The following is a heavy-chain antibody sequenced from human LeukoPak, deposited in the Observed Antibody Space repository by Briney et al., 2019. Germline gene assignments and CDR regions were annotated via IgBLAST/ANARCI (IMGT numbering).Heavy chain of an antibody. CDR2: IYYSGST. Sequence: SQTLSLTCTVSGGSISSGDYYWSWIRQPPGKGLEWIGYIYYSGSTNYSPSLKSRVTISVDTSKNQFSLKLSSVTAADTAVYYCARGPGIAAAVNDYWGQGTLVTVSS. D-gene: IGHD6-13*01. CDR3: ARGPGIAAAVNDY. J-gene: IGHJ4*02. V-gene: IGHV4-61*08. CDR1: GGSISSGDYY.